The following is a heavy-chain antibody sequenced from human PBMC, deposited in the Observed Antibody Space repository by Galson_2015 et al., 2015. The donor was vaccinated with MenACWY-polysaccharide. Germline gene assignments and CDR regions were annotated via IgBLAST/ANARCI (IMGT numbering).Heavy chain of an antibody. Sequence: SLRLSCAASGSTFRGSGMHWVRQAPGKGLEWVAVIQYDGSQKQYIDSVRCRFSISRDNSKHTLYLEMNSLRAEDTALYYCAREGSRIVFHAFDIWGQGTMVIVSS. CDR2: IQYDGSQK. V-gene: IGHV3-33*01. CDR3: AREGSRIVFHAFDI. J-gene: IGHJ3*02. CDR1: GSTFRGSG. D-gene: IGHD3-10*02.